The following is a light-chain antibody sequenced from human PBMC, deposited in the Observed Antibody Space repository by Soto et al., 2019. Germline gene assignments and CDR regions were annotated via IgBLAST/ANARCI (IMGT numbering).Light chain of an antibody. CDR3: SSYTDSSTLVV. CDR2: EVS. V-gene: IGLV2-14*01. Sequence: QSALTQPASVSGSPGQSITISCTGTSGDVGGYNYVSWYQQHPGKAPNLMIYEVSNRPSGVSNRFSGSKSSNTASLTISGLQAEDEADYYCSSYTDSSTLVVFGGGTKLTVL. CDR1: SGDVGGYNY. J-gene: IGLJ2*01.